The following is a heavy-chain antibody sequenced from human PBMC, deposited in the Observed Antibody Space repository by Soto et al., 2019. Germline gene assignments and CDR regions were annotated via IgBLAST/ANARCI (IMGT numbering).Heavy chain of an antibody. Sequence: PSETLSLTCTVSGGSISSYYWSWIRQPPGKGLEWIGYIYYSGSTNYNPSLKSRVTISVDTSKNQFSLKLSSVTAADTAVYYCAEGRVITIFGVVTLSGMDVWGKGTTVTVSS. CDR1: GGSISSYY. CDR2: IYYSGST. V-gene: IGHV4-59*01. J-gene: IGHJ6*03. CDR3: AEGRVITIFGVVTLSGMDV. D-gene: IGHD3-3*01.